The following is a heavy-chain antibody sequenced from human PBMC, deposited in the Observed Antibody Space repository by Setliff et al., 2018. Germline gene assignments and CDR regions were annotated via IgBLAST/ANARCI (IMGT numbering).Heavy chain of an antibody. J-gene: IGHJ4*02. D-gene: IGHD2-15*01. Sequence: PGGSLRLSCTASGFHFRSFAMHWVRQSPGEGLEWVAAISYSGSDTYYADSVKGRFSISRDNSRDTLFLQMNRLRAEDTAVYYCARTCSGSGCYAGLESWGQGTPVTVSS. CDR1: GFHFRSFA. CDR2: ISYSGSDT. V-gene: IGHV3-30*04. CDR3: ARTCSGSGCYAGLES.